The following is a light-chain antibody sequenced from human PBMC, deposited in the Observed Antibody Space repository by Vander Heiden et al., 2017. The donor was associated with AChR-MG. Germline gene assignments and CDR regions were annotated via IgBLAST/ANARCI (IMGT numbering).Light chain of an antibody. Sequence: QSALTQPASVSGSPGQSITISCTGTSSDVGGYNYVSWYQQHPGKAPKLMIYDVSKRPSGVSNRFSGSKSVNTASLTISGLQAEDEADYYCSSYISGSTRVFGGGTKLTVL. CDR1: SSDVGGYNY. CDR2: DVS. CDR3: SSYISGSTRV. J-gene: IGLJ2*01. V-gene: IGLV2-14*01.